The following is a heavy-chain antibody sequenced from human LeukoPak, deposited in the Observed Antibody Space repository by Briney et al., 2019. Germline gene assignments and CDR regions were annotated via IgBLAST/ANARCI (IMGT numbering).Heavy chain of an antibody. CDR3: ARHGSSYSLDY. V-gene: IGHV4-59*08. CDR1: GGSISIYY. CDR2: LYYSGST. J-gene: IGHJ4*02. D-gene: IGHD3-10*01. Sequence: AETLSLTCTVSGGSISIYYWSWIRQPPGKGLEWIGFLYYSGSTDYNPSLKSRVTISVDTSKNKFSLKLNSVTAADTAVYYCARHGSSYSLDYWGQGTLVTVSS.